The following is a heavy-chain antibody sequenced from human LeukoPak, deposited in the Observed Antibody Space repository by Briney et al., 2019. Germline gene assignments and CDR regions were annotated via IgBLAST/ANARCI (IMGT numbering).Heavy chain of an antibody. CDR3: ASFYDYDGGNERYTSDY. CDR1: GFTFDDYA. D-gene: IGHD3-16*02. V-gene: IGHV3-9*01. Sequence: GGSLRLSCAASGFTFDDYAMHWVRHAPGKGLEWVSGISWNSGSIGYADSVKGRFTISRDNAKNTLYLQMNSLRVEDTAVYYCASFYDYDGGNERYTSDYWGQGTLVTVSS. J-gene: IGHJ4*02. CDR2: ISWNSGSI.